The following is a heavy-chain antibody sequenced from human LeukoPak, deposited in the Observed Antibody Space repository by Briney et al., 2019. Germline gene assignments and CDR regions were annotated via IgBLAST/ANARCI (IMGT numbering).Heavy chain of an antibody. CDR2: IKPDGSEK. V-gene: IGHV3-7*04. CDR1: GFIFSRYW. D-gene: IGHD5-18*01. J-gene: IGHJ4*02. CDR3: ARDRIQLWSHDY. Sequence: QPGGSLRLSCAASGFIFSRYWMSWVRQAPGKGLEWVANIKPDGSEKYYVDSVKGRFTISRDNAKNSLYLQMNGLRAEDTAVYYCARDRIQLWSHDYWGQGTLVTVSS.